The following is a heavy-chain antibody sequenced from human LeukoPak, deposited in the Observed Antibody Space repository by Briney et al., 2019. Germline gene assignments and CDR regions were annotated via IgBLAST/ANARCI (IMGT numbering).Heavy chain of an antibody. CDR2: INHSGST. CDR3: ARVPRGWFDP. CDR1: GGSFSGYY. Sequence: SETLSLTCAVYGGSFSGYYWSWIRQPPGKGLEWIGEINHSGSTNYNPSLKSRVTISVDTSKNQFSLKLSSVTAADTAVYYCARVPRGWFDPWGQGTLVTDSS. V-gene: IGHV4-34*01. J-gene: IGHJ5*02. D-gene: IGHD3-10*01.